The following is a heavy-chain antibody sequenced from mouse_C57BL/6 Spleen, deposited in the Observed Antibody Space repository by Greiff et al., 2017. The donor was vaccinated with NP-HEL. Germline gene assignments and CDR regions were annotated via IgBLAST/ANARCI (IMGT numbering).Heavy chain of an antibody. CDR1: GYTFTSYW. V-gene: IGHV1-69*01. J-gene: IGHJ2*01. CDR2: IDPSDSYT. Sequence: QVHVKQPGAELVMPGASVKLSCKASGYTFTSYWMHWVKQRPGQGLEWIGEIDPSDSYTNYNQKFKGKSTLTVDKSSSTAYMQLSSLTSEDSAVYYCARRSIYYGNSYFDYWGQGTTLTVSS. CDR3: ARRSIYYGNSYFDY. D-gene: IGHD2-1*01.